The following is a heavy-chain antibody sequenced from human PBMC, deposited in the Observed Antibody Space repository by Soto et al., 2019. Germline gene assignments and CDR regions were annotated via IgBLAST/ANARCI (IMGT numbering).Heavy chain of an antibody. D-gene: IGHD4-17*01. CDR1: GGTISSYY. CDR3: ARVPDYGDYPFDY. V-gene: IGHV4-59*01. CDR2: IYYSGST. Sequence: PSETLPLTCTVSGGTISSYYWSWIRQPPGKGLEWIGYIYYSGSTNYNPSLKSRVTISVDTSKNQFSLKLSSVTAADTAVYYCARVPDYGDYPFDYWGQGTLVTVSS. J-gene: IGHJ4*02.